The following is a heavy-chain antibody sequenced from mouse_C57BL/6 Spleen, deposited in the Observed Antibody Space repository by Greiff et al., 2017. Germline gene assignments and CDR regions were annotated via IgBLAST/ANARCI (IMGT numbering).Heavy chain of an antibody. CDR3: AIPSHYYGSSYGGYFDV. CDR2: IDPANGNT. Sequence: EVQLQQSVAELVRPGASVKLSCTASGFNIKNTYMHWVKQRPEQGLEWIGRIDPANGNTKYAPKFQGKATITADTSSNTAYLQLSSLTSEDTAIYYCAIPSHYYGSSYGGYFDVWGTGTTVTVSS. CDR1: GFNIKNTY. V-gene: IGHV14-3*01. J-gene: IGHJ1*03. D-gene: IGHD1-1*01.